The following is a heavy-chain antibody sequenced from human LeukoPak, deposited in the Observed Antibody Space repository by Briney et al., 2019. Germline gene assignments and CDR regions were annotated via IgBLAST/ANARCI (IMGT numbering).Heavy chain of an antibody. CDR3: ARGSSDYSGTFDY. D-gene: IGHD5-18*01. CDR1: GYTFTGYY. V-gene: IGHV1-2*02. Sequence: ASVKVSCKASGYTFTGYYMHWVRQAPGQGLEWMGWINPNSGGTYYAQMFQGRVTMTRDTSISTAYMELSGLISDDTAVYYCARGSSDYSGTFDYWGQGTLVTVSS. J-gene: IGHJ4*02. CDR2: INPNSGGT.